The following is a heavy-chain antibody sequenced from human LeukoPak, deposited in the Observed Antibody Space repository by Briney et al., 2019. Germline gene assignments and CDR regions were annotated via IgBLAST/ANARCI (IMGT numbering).Heavy chain of an antibody. CDR3: ARRKIHSGYDWVFDY. CDR2: MNPNSGNT. D-gene: IGHD5-12*01. J-gene: IGHJ4*02. Sequence: GASVKVSCKASGCTFTSYDINWVRQATGQGLEWMGWMNPNSGNTGYAQKFQGRVTMTRNTSISTAYMELSSLRSEDTAVYYCARRKIHSGYDWVFDYWGQGTLVTVSS. CDR1: GCTFTSYD. V-gene: IGHV1-8*01.